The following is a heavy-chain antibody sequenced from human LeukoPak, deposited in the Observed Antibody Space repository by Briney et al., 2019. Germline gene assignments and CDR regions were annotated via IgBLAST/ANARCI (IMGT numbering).Heavy chain of an antibody. CDR3: ARDGTYNSFDY. CDR1: GGSISSYY. Sequence: SETLSLTCTVSGGSISSYYWSWIRRPAGKGLEWIGRIYSSGSTTYNPSLKSRVSLSVDTSKNQFSLELSSVTAADTAVYYCARDGTYNSFDYWGQGTLVTVSS. J-gene: IGHJ4*02. D-gene: IGHD1-14*01. CDR2: IYSSGST. V-gene: IGHV4-4*07.